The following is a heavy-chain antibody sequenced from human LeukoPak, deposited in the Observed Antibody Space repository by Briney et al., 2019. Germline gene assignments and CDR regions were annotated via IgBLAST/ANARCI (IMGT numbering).Heavy chain of an antibody. D-gene: IGHD6-13*01. CDR2: IYYSGST. CDR1: GGSVSSGSYY. Sequence: SETLSLTCTVSGGSVSSGSYYWSWIRQPPGKGLEWIGYIYYSGSTNYTPSLKSRVTISLDTSQNQFSLKLSSVTAADTAVYYCALIFVGTSWGFDYWGQGTLVTVSS. CDR3: ALIFVGTSWGFDY. V-gene: IGHV4-61*01. J-gene: IGHJ4*02.